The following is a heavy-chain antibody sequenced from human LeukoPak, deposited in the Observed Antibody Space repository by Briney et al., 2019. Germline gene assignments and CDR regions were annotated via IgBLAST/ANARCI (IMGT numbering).Heavy chain of an antibody. V-gene: IGHV3-11*04. J-gene: IGHJ6*03. Sequence: GGSLRLSCAASGFSFSDYYMSWIRQAPGKGLEWVSYISSSGSSIYYADSVKGRFTISRDNAKNSLYLQMNSLRAEDTAVYYCAREIGDIVVVPAATDYYYYYYMDVWGKGTTVTVSS. D-gene: IGHD2-2*01. CDR3: AREIGDIVVVPAATDYYYYYYMDV. CDR2: ISSSGSSI. CDR1: GFSFSDYY.